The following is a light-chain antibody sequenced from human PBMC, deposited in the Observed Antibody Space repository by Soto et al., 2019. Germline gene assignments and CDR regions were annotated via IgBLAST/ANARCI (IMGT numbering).Light chain of an antibody. CDR2: GAS. CDR1: QSVSGY. Sequence: EIVMTQSPATLSVSPGERATLSCRASQSVSGYLAWYQQKPGQAPRLLIYGASTRATGIPARFSGSGSGTEFTLTISSLQSEDFAVYFCQQYADWPPITFGQGTRLEIK. V-gene: IGKV3-15*01. CDR3: QQYADWPPIT. J-gene: IGKJ5*01.